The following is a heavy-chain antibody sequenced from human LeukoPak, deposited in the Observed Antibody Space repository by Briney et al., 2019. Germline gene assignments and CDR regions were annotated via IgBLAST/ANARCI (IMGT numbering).Heavy chain of an antibody. D-gene: IGHD4-17*01. CDR1: GFTVSSKY. CDR2: IYPGGTT. V-gene: IGHV3-53*01. Sequence: PGGSLRLSCAASGFTVSSKYMSWVRQAPGKGLEWVSIIYPGGTTYYADSVKGRFTISRGNSKNTVYLQMNSLKADDAAVYYCARADDFGDYDCWGQGTLVTVSS. J-gene: IGHJ4*02. CDR3: ARADDFGDYDC.